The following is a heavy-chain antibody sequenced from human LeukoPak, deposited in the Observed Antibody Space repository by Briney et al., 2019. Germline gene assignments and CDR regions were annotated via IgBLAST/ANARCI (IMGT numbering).Heavy chain of an antibody. V-gene: IGHV3-48*03. CDR2: ISSSGSTI. Sequence: GGSLRLSCAASGFTFSSYEMNWVRQAPGEGLEWVSYISSSGSTIYYADSVKGRFTISGDNAKNSLYLQMNSLRAEDTAVYYCATSTSRGPYYYYMDVWGKGTTVTVSS. D-gene: IGHD2-2*01. CDR1: GFTFSSYE. CDR3: ATSTSRGPYYYYMDV. J-gene: IGHJ6*03.